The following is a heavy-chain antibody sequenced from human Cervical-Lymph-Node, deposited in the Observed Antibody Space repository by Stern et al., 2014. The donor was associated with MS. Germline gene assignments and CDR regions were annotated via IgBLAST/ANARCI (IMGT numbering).Heavy chain of an antibody. CDR3: ARDLGY. CDR1: GFTFSNFA. Sequence: VQLVESGGGVVPPGRSLRLSCAASGFTFSNFAMNWFRQSPDKGLQWLAAISTDGSATNYADSVKGRFTISRDNSKDTLYLEMNSLTTDDTAVFYCARDLGYWGQGTLVTVSS. J-gene: IGHJ4*02. CDR2: ISTDGSAT. V-gene: IGHV3-30-3*01.